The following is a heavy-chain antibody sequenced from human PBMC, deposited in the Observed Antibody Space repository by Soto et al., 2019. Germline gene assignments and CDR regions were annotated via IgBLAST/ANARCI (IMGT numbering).Heavy chain of an antibody. CDR1: GFSFSSYA. V-gene: IGHV3-23*01. J-gene: IGHJ4*02. Sequence: VQLLESGGGLVQPRGSLRPSCAASGFSFSSYAMVWVRQAPGKGLEWVSVISARGGSSYFADSVKGRFTISRDNSKNVLSLEMNSLRADDTAIYFCVKGSIEYSASVDNWGQGTLVLVSS. CDR2: ISARGGSS. D-gene: IGHD5-12*01. CDR3: VKGSIEYSASVDN.